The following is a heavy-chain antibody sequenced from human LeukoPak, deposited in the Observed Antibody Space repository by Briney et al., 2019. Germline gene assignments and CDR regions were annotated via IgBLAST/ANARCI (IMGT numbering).Heavy chain of an antibody. CDR2: IWYDGSNK. D-gene: IGHD3-22*01. J-gene: IGHJ5*02. V-gene: IGHV3-33*08. CDR1: GFTFSSYA. CDR3: ARDRDSSGYYSVWFDP. Sequence: GGSLRLSCAASGFTFSSYAMHWVRQAPGKGLEWVAVIWYDGSNKYYADSVKGRFTISRDNSKNTLYLQMNSLRAEDTAVYYCARDRDSSGYYSVWFDPWGQGTLVTVSS.